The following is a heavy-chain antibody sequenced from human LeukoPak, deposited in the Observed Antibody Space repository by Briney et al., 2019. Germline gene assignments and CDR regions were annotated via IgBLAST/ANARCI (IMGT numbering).Heavy chain of an antibody. CDR2: IYHSGST. CDR3: ARDREAAAGTRLRDY. V-gene: IGHV4-30-2*01. J-gene: IGHJ4*02. CDR1: GGSISSGGYY. Sequence: PSETLSLTCTVSGGSISSGGYYWSWIRQPPGKGLEWIGYIYHSGSTYYNPSLKSRVTISVDRSKNQFSLKLSSVTAADTAVYYCARDREAAAGTRLRDYWGQGTLVTVSS. D-gene: IGHD6-13*01.